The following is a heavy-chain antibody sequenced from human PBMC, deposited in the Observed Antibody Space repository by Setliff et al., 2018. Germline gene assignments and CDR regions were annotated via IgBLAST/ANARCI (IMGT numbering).Heavy chain of an antibody. Sequence: GESLKISCQASGYSFSTFWIGWVRQMPGKGLEWMGIIYPGDSDTRYSPSFEGQVTISADKSISTAYLQWSSLKASDTAMYYCARDSGSPLDYWGQGTLVTVSS. V-gene: IGHV5-51*01. CDR2: IYPGDSDT. J-gene: IGHJ4*02. D-gene: IGHD6-6*01. CDR1: GYSFSTFW. CDR3: ARDSGSPLDY.